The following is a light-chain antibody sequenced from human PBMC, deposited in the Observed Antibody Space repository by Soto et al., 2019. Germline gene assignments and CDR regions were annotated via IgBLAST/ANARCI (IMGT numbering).Light chain of an antibody. Sequence: DIQMPQSPSTLSASVGDRVTIPCRSSQSIISCWAWYQHKPGKAPKLLISKASSLESGVPSRWSGSGCGTDLALTLSSLQPDDFPTYDCQLYNRYTPYPCRQGPKLEL. J-gene: IGKJ2*01. CDR1: QSIISC. CDR2: KAS. CDR3: QLYNRYTPYP. V-gene: IGKV1-5*03.